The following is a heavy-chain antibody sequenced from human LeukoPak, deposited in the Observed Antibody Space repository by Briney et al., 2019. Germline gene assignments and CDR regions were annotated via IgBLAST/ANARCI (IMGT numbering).Heavy chain of an antibody. V-gene: IGHV3-21*01. CDR3: ARDNHDSSGYFSWYDY. CDR1: GFTFSSYG. Sequence: PGGSLRLSCAASGFTFSSYGMHWVRQAPGKGLEWVSSISSSSSYIYYADSVKGRFTISRDNAKNSLYLQMNSLRAEDTAVYYCARDNHDSSGYFSWYDYWGQGTLVTVSS. J-gene: IGHJ4*02. CDR2: ISSSSSYI. D-gene: IGHD3-22*01.